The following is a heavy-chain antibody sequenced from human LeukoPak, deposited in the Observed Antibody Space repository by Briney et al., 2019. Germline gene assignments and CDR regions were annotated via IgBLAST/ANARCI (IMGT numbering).Heavy chain of an antibody. J-gene: IGHJ4*02. CDR2: ISSSSSYI. V-gene: IGHV3-21*01. Sequence: GGSLRLSCAASGFTFSSYSMNWVRQAPGKGLEWVSSISSSSSYIYYADSVKGRFTISRDNAKNSLYLQMNSLRGEETAVYYCASMNSGYCSSTSCYSFDYWGQGTLVTVSS. CDR1: GFTFSSYS. CDR3: ASMNSGYCSSTSCYSFDY. D-gene: IGHD2-2*01.